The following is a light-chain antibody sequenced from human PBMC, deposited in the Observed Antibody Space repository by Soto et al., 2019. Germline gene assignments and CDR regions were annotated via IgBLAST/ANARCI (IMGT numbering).Light chain of an antibody. CDR3: QRRGNWPPYT. Sequence: EIVLTQSPATLSLSPGERATLSCRASQSVSRYLAWYQQKPGQAPRLLIYDASNRATGIPARFSGSGSGTDFTLTISSLEPEDFAVYYCQRRGNWPPYTFGQGTKLEIK. J-gene: IGKJ2*01. CDR1: QSVSRY. V-gene: IGKV3-11*01. CDR2: DAS.